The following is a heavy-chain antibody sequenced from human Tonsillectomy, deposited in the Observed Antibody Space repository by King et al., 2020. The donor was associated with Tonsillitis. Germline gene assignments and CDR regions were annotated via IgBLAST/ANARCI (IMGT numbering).Heavy chain of an antibody. J-gene: IGHJ6*02. D-gene: IGHD3-3*01. V-gene: IGHV3-30-3*01. CDR1: GFTFSSYA. CDR3: ARDLRSDLYGMDV. Sequence: QLVQSGGGVVQPGRSLRLSCAASGFTFSSYAMHWVRQAPGKGLEWVAVISYDGSNKYYADSVKGRFTISRDNSKNTLYLQMNSLRAEDTAVYYCARDLRSDLYGMDVWGQGTTVTVS. CDR2: ISYDGSNK.